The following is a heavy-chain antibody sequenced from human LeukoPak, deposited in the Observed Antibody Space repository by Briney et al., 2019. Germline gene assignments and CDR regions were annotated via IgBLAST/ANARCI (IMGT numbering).Heavy chain of an antibody. CDR3: ARGGGSSGLDY. V-gene: IGHV1-69*13. CDR1: GYTFTSYG. D-gene: IGHD6-19*01. Sequence: GASVKVSCKASGYTFTSYGISWVRQAPGQGLEWMGGIIPIFGTANYAQKFQGRVTITADESTSTAYMELSSLRSEDTAVYYCARGGGSSGLDYWGQGTLVTVSS. CDR2: IIPIFGTA. J-gene: IGHJ4*02.